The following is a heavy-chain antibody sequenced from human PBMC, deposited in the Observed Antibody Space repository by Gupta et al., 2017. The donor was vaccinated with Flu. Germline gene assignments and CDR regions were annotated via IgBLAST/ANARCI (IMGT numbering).Heavy chain of an antibody. Sequence: QAQLVQSGGGLANPGGYLGLSCVASGFTFPAHFISWLRQATGKGPEWVAYITSSGRYVYYVDSVKGRFVVTRDNARNSVFLHMRNLRPQDTAVYYCARDRRDLDKRYYYYYMDVWGKGAAVTVSS. V-gene: IGHV3-11*01. J-gene: IGHJ6*03. CDR1: GFTFPAHF. CDR3: ARDRRDLDKRYYYYYMDV. D-gene: IGHD3-9*01. CDR2: ITSSGRYV.